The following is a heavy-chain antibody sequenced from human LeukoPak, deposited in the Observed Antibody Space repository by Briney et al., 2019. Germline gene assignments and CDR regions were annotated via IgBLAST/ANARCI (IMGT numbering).Heavy chain of an antibody. CDR3: AKSYCAGDCYGAFDI. Sequence: GGSLRLSCAASGFTFSDYYMSWVRQAPGKGLEWVSGISSSGDTTYYADSVKGRFTISRDNFKNTLYLQMNSLRAEDTAIYYCAKSYCAGDCYGAFDIWGRGTMVTVSS. J-gene: IGHJ3*02. CDR1: GFTFSDYY. D-gene: IGHD2-21*02. V-gene: IGHV3-23*01. CDR2: ISSSGDTT.